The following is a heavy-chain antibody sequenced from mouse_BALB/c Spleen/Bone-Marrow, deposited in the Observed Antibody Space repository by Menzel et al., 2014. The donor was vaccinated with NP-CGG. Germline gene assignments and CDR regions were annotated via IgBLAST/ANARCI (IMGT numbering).Heavy chain of an antibody. J-gene: IGHJ3*01. V-gene: IGHV2-9*02. CDR2: IWAGGST. CDR1: GFSLTSYG. CDR3: AREGSTMITTAFAY. Sequence: QVQLKDSGPGLVAPSQSLSITCTVFGFSLTSYGVHWVRQPPGKGLEWLGVIWAGGSTNYNSALMSRLSISKDNSKSQVFLKMNSLQTDDTAMYYCAREGSTMITTAFAYWGQGTLVTVSA. D-gene: IGHD2-4*01.